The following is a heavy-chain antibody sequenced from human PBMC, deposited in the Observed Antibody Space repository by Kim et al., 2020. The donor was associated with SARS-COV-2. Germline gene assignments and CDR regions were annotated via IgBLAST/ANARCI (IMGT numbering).Heavy chain of an antibody. CDR1: GFTFSNYW. CDR3: ARVRQLAELEY. CDR2: IKGDGSDA. J-gene: IGHJ4*01. Sequence: GGSLRLSCAASGFTFSNYWLHWVRQAPGKGLVWVSRIKGDGSDASYAASVRGRFTISKDNGKNTLYLQMNSLRAEDTAVYYCARVRQLAELEYWGHDTLV. V-gene: IGHV3-74*01. D-gene: IGHD1-1*01.